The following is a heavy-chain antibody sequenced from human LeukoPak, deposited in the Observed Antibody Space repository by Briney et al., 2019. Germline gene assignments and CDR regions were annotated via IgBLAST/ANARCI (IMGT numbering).Heavy chain of an antibody. Sequence: PLASLNLSCDVSGGSFSGYYWSWIRQPPGQGLEWIGEINHCGSNTYNPSLKSRVTISVDTSKNQFSLELSSVTAADSAVYDCARGLGDCSGGSCYPHFFWYWGQGTPVTVSS. J-gene: IGHJ4*02. CDR3: ARGLGDCSGGSCYPHFFWY. D-gene: IGHD2-15*01. V-gene: IGHV4-34*01. CDR1: GGSFSGYY. CDR2: INHCGSN.